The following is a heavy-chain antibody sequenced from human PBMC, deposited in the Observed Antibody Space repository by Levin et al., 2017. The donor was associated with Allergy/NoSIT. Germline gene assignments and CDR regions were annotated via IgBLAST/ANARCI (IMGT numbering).Heavy chain of an antibody. V-gene: IGHV1-46*01. D-gene: IGHD2-21*01. CDR1: GYTFTSYY. Sequence: GESLKISCKASGYTFTSYYMHWVRQAPGQGLEWMGIINPSGGSTSYAQKFQGRVTMTRDTSTSTVYMELSSLRSEDTAVYYCARGKGDQNYYYYYGMDVWGQGTTVTVSS. J-gene: IGHJ6*02. CDR2: INPSGGST. CDR3: ARGKGDQNYYYYYGMDV.